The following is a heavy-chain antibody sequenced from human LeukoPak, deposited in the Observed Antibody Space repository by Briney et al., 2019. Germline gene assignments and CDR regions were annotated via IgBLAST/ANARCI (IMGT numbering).Heavy chain of an antibody. V-gene: IGHV3-64*01. CDR2: IMPNGETR. D-gene: IGHD2-15*01. CDR1: GFSFSNYA. J-gene: IGHJ3*02. Sequence: GGSLRLSCAASGFSFSNYAMHWVRQAPGKGLEYVSAIMPNGETRGYANSMMGRFTISRDNSKNTLYLQMRSLRAEDMAIYYCARDRDGGFAFDIWGQGTLVTVSS. CDR3: ARDRDGGFAFDI.